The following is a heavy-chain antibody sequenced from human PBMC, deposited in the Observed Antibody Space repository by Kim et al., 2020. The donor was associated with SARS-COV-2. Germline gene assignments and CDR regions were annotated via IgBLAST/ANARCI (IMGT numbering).Heavy chain of an antibody. J-gene: IGHJ4*02. CDR3: ARDQGIEYSSSSGFDY. CDR1: GGSISSYY. D-gene: IGHD6-6*01. V-gene: IGHV4-59*01. Sequence: SETLSLTCTVSGGSISSYYWSWIRQPPGKGLEWIGYIYYSGSTNYNPSLKSRVTISVDTSKNQFSLKLSSVTAADTAVYYCARDQGIEYSSSSGFDYWGQGTLVTVSS. CDR2: IYYSGST.